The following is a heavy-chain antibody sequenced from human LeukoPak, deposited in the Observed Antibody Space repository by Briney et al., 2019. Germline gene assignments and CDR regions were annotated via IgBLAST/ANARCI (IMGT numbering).Heavy chain of an antibody. CDR2: ISSSSSYI. J-gene: IGHJ3*02. D-gene: IGHD6-6*01. CDR1: GFTFNRHT. V-gene: IGHV3-21*06. Sequence: GGSLRLSCAASGFTFNRHTMNWVRQAPGKGLEWVSSISSSSSYIYYADSVKGRFTISRDNAKNSLSVQMNSLRAEDTAVYYCAKDHHLGAPTEDIWGQGTMVTVSS. CDR3: AKDHHLGAPTEDI.